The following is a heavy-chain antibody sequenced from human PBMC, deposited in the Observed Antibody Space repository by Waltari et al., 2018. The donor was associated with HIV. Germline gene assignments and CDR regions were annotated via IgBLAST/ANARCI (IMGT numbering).Heavy chain of an antibody. CDR3: ARLGYCSSTSCYYYYYYGMDV. J-gene: IGHJ6*02. V-gene: IGHV1-8*01. Sequence: QVQLVQSGAQVKKPGASLKVSCKASGYTFTSYDINWVRQATGQGLEWMGWMNPNSGNTGYAQKFQGRVTMTRNTSISTAYMELSSLRSEDTAVYYCARLGYCSSTSCYYYYYYGMDVWGQGTTVTVSS. CDR1: GYTFTSYD. D-gene: IGHD2-2*01. CDR2: MNPNSGNT.